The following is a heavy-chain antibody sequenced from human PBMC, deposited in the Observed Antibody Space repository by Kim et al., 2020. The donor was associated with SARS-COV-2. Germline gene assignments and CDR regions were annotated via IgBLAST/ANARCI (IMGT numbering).Heavy chain of an antibody. V-gene: IGHV3-30*04. CDR1: GFTFSSYA. CDR2: ISYDGSNK. Sequence: GGSLRLSCAASGFTFSSYAMHWVRQAPGKGLEWVAVISYDGSNKYYADSVKGRFTISRDNSKNTLYLQMNSLRAEDTAVYYCARELSSSWTPLFDYWGQGTLVTVSS. J-gene: IGHJ4*02. CDR3: ARELSSSWTPLFDY. D-gene: IGHD6-13*01.